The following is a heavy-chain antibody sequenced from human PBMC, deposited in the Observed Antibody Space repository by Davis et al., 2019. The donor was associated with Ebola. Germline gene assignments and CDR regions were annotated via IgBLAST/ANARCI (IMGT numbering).Heavy chain of an antibody. CDR3: ARGGETVTGTASHGMDV. J-gene: IGHJ6*02. D-gene: IGHD4-11*01. Sequence: GESLKISCAASGFTFSSYGMHWVRQAPGKGLEWVAVIWYDGSNKYYADSVKGRFTISRDNSKNTLYLQMNSLRAEDTAVYYCARGGETVTGTASHGMDVWGQGTTVTVSS. CDR1: GFTFSSYG. CDR2: IWYDGSNK. V-gene: IGHV3-33*01.